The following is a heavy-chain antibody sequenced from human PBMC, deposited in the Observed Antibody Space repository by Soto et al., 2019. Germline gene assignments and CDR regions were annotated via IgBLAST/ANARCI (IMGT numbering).Heavy chain of an antibody. J-gene: IGHJ3*02. CDR1: GFTFSSYG. CDR2: IWYDGSNK. D-gene: IGHD2-15*01. Sequence: GGSLRLSCAASGFTFSSYGMHWVRQAPGKGLEWVAVIWYDGSNKYYADSVKGRFTISRDNSKNTLYLQMNSLRAEDTAVYYCAIDLGYCSGGSCPDIWGQGTMVTVSS. CDR3: AIDLGYCSGGSCPDI. V-gene: IGHV3-33*01.